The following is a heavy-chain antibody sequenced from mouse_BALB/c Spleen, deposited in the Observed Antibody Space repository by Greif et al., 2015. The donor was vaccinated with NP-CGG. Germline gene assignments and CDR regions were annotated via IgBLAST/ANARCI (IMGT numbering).Heavy chain of an antibody. D-gene: IGHD2-3*01. CDR3: ARESNLCRDY. CDR2: ILPGSGRT. CDR1: GYTFSSYW. V-gene: IGHV1-9*01. J-gene: IGHJ4*01. Sequence: QVQLQQSGAELMKPGASVKISCKATGYTFSSYWIEWVKQGPGHGLEWIGEILPGSGRTNYNEKFKGKATFTADTSSDTAYMQLSSLTSEDSAVYYCARESNLCRDYWGQGTSVTVSS.